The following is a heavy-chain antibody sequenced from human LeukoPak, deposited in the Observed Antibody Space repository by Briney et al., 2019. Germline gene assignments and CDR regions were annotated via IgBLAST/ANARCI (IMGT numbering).Heavy chain of an antibody. D-gene: IGHD1-14*01. CDR1: GYTFTGYY. CDR3: ARGTLTAPRSAFDI. J-gene: IGHJ3*02. Sequence: ASVKVSCRASGYTFTGYYMSWVRQAPGQGLEWMGWINPDSGGTHYAQNFQGWVTMTRDTSISTAYMELSRLRSDDTAVYYCARGTLTAPRSAFDIWGQGTMVTVSS. CDR2: INPDSGGT. V-gene: IGHV1-2*04.